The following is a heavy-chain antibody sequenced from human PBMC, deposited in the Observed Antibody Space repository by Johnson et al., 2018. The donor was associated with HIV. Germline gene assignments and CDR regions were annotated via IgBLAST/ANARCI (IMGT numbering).Heavy chain of an antibody. CDR3: ARDKGGIVGYDAFDM. V-gene: IGHV3-30-3*01. J-gene: IGHJ3*02. D-gene: IGHD1-26*01. Sequence: QVQLVESGGGVVQPGRSLRLSCAASGFTFSSYAMHWVRQAPGKGLEWVAVISYDGSNKYYADSVRGRFTISRDNSKNPLYLQMNSLRAEDTAVYYCARDKGGIVGYDAFDMWGRGTKVTVSS. CDR2: ISYDGSNK. CDR1: GFTFSSYA.